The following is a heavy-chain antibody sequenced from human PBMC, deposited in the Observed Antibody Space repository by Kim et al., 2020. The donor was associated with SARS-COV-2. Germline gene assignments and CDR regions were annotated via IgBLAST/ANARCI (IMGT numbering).Heavy chain of an antibody. CDR2: ISYDGSNK. Sequence: GGSLRLSCAASGFTFSSYAMHWVRQAPGKGLEWVAVISYDGSNKYYADSVKGRFTISRDNSKNTLYMQMNSLRAEDTAVYYCARDDSSNPEYHYYGMEV. CDR3: ARDDSSNPEYHYYGMEV. J-gene: IGHJ6*01. CDR1: GFTFSSYA. D-gene: IGHD6-13*01. V-gene: IGHV3-30*04.